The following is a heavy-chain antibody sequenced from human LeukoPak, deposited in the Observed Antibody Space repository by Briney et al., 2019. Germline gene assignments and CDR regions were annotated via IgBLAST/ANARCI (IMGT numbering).Heavy chain of an antibody. J-gene: IGHJ4*02. CDR2: INPNSGGT. V-gene: IGHV1-2*02. Sequence: ASVKVSCKASGYTFTGYYIHWVRQAPGQGLEWMGWINPNSGGTNYAQIFQGRVTMTGDTSISTAFMELSRLRFGDTAVYYCARVGGYSPLLPFDYWGQGTLVTVSS. CDR1: GYTFTGYY. CDR3: ARVGGYSPLLPFDY. D-gene: IGHD5-18*01.